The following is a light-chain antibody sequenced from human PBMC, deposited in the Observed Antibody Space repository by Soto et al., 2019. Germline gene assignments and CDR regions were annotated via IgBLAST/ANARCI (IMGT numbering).Light chain of an antibody. Sequence: QSVLTQPASVSGSPGQSITISCTGTSSDVGGYNYVSWYQQHPGKAPKLMIYDVSSRPSGVSNRFSGSKSGNTASLTISGLQAEDEADYYCSSYTSSSTLVFGTGTKVTVL. J-gene: IGLJ1*01. CDR3: SSYTSSSTLV. CDR1: SSDVGGYNY. CDR2: DVS. V-gene: IGLV2-14*01.